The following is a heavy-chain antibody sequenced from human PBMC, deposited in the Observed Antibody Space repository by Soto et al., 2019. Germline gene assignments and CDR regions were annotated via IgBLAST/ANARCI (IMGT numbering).Heavy chain of an antibody. Sequence: ASVKVSCKVSGYTLTELSMHWVRQAPGKGLEWMGGFDPEDGETIYAQKFQGRVTMTEGTSTDTAYMELSSLRSEDTAVYYCATGNYQYYDFWSGYLNWGQGTLVTVSS. D-gene: IGHD3-3*01. CDR1: GYTLTELS. V-gene: IGHV1-24*01. CDR3: ATGNYQYYDFWSGYLN. J-gene: IGHJ4*02. CDR2: FDPEDGET.